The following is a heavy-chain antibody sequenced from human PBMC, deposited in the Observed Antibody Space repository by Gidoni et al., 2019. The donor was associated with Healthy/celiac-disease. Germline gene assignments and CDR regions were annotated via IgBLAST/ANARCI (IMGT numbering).Heavy chain of an antibody. J-gene: IGHJ4*02. CDR2: ISSSGSTI. D-gene: IGHD1-26*01. V-gene: IGHV3-21*01. CDR3: ARACIEPWEYYFDY. Sequence: VPETLGKGLEWVSSISSSGSTIYYADSVKGRFTISRDNAKNSLYLQMNSLRAEDTAVYYCARACIEPWEYYFDYWGQGTLVTVSS.